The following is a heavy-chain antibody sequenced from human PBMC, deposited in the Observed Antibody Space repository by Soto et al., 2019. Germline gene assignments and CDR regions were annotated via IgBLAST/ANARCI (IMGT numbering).Heavy chain of an antibody. CDR1: GGSLSAIHSY. V-gene: IGHV4-39*01. CDR2: FYDSGST. Sequence: QLHLQESGPGLVKPSETLSLTCSASGGSLSAIHSYCGWVRQPPGKGLEWIGSFYDSGSTYYNPSLKSRVSISVDTSKNQFSLTLTSVTAADTAVYYCVRAADSWGQGTLVTVSS. CDR3: VRAADS. J-gene: IGHJ4*02. D-gene: IGHD2-15*01.